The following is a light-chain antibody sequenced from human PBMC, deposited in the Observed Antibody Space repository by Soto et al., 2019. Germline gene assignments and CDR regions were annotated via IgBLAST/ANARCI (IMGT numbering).Light chain of an antibody. CDR3: QSADNTGAYPGV. V-gene: IGLV3-25*03. J-gene: IGLJ3*02. CDR2: KDT. Sequence: SYELTQPPSVSVSPGQTASITCSGHALPKQYAYWYQQKPGQPPLLVIYKDTERSSGIPERFSGSSSGTTVTLTISGVQAADEADYYCQSADNTGAYPGVFGGGTKLTVL. CDR1: ALPKQY.